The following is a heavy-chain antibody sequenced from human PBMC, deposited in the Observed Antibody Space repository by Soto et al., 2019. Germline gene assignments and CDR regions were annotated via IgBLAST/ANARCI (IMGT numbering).Heavy chain of an antibody. D-gene: IGHD2-15*01. CDR1: GFTLSGYW. J-gene: IGHJ5*02. V-gene: IGHV3-74*01. Sequence: GGSLRLSCAASGFTLSGYWMHWVRQGPGKGPVWVARISSSGSTTDYADSVKGRFIISRDNAKNTLFLQMSSLRYEDTAVYYCARTSCSGGSCSPDPWGRGTLVTAPQ. CDR3: ARTSCSGGSCSPDP. CDR2: ISSSGSTT.